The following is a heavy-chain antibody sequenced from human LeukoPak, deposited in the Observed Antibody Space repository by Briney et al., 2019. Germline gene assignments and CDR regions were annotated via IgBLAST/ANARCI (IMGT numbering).Heavy chain of an antibody. V-gene: IGHV3-13*04. D-gene: IGHD2-21*01. CDR2: IGTAGDT. J-gene: IGHJ4*02. CDR3: ARVRGDYYFDY. Sequence: GGSLRLSCEASGFTFSSYDIQWVRQATGKGLEWVSSIGTAGDTYYAGSVKGRFTLSRENAKKSSYLQMNNLGAGDTAVYYCARVRGDYYFDYWGQGTLVTVSS. CDR1: GFTFSSYD.